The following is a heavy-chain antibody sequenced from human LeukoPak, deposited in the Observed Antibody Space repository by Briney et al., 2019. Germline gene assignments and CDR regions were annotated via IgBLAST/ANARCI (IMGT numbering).Heavy chain of an antibody. CDR1: GYTFTGYY. CDR3: ARFGDYGDEAY. CDR2: INTNTGNP. Sequence: ASVKVSCKASGYTFTGYYIHWVRQAPGQGLEWMGWINTNTGNPTYAQGFTGRFVFSLDTSVATTYLQISTLKAEDTAVYYCARFGDYGDEAYWGQGALVTVSS. J-gene: IGHJ4*02. V-gene: IGHV7-4-1*02. D-gene: IGHD4-17*01.